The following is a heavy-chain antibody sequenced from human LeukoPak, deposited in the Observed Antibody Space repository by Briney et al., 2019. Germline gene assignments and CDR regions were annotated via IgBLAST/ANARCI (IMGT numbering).Heavy chain of an antibody. J-gene: IGHJ4*02. CDR2: IYYSGST. CDR3: ASLPFYDILTGYPYYFDY. CDR1: GGSFSGYY. V-gene: IGHV4-34*01. D-gene: IGHD3-9*01. Sequence: SETLSLTCAVYGGSFSGYYWSWIRQPPGKGLEWIGSIYYSGSTYYNPSLKSRVTISVDTSKNQFSLKLSSVTAADTAVYYCASLPFYDILTGYPYYFDYWGQGTLVTVSS.